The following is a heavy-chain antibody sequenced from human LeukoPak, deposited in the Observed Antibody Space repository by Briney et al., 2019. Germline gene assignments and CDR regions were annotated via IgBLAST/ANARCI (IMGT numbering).Heavy chain of an antibody. D-gene: IGHD3-10*01. V-gene: IGHV1-8*03. J-gene: IGHJ6*04. CDR2: MNPNSGNT. CDR1: GYTFTSYD. Sequence: ASLKVSCKASGYTFTSYDINWVRQATGQGLEWMGWMNPNSGNTGYAQKFQGRVTITRNTSISTAYMELSSLRSEDTAVYYCARSRSLGSSLDVWGKGTTVTVSS. CDR3: ARSRSLGSSLDV.